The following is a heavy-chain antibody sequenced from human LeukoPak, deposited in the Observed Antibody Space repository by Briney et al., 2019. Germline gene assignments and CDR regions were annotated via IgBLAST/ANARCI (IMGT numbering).Heavy chain of an antibody. Sequence: GGSLRLSCAASGFTFSSYGMHWVRQAPGKGLEWVAVIWYDGSNKYYADSVKGRFTISRDNSKNTLYLQMNSLRAEDTAVYYCAREWGYCSSTSCYNGFDYWGQGTLVTVSS. D-gene: IGHD2-2*02. CDR1: GFTFSSYG. CDR3: AREWGYCSSTSCYNGFDY. J-gene: IGHJ4*02. V-gene: IGHV3-33*01. CDR2: IWYDGSNK.